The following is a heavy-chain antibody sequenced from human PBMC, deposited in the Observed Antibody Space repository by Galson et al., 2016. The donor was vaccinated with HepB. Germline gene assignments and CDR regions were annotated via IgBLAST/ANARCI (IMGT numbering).Heavy chain of an antibody. CDR3: ARDEGFYNGMDV. V-gene: IGHV4-61*08. CDR1: SGSVSSGGYY. D-gene: IGHD2/OR15-2a*01. Sequence: SETLSLTCTVSSGSVSSGGYYWGWVRQSPGKGLEWIGYIQNPGSTNYNPSLRGRVTISIDRSKNQFFLELTSVTAADTAVYYCARDEGFYNGMDVWGQGTTVTVSS. J-gene: IGHJ6*02. CDR2: IQNPGST.